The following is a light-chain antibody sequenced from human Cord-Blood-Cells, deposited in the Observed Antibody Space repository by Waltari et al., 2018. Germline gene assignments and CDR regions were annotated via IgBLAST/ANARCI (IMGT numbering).Light chain of an antibody. J-gene: IGKJ3*01. V-gene: IGKV3-15*01. CDR2: GAS. CDR3: HQYNSWPPFT. CDR1: QSVSSN. Sequence: EIVMTQSPATLSVSPGEGATLSCRASQSVSSNLAWYQQIPGQAPRLLIYGASTRATGIPARFSGSGSGTEFTLTISSLQSEDFAVYYCHQYNSWPPFTFGSGTKVDIK.